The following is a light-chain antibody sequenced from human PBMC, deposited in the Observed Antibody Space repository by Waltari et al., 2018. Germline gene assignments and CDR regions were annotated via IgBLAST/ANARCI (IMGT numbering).Light chain of an antibody. CDR2: DTS. CDR3: QQRHSWPLT. CDR1: QNVNNF. Sequence: DTVLTQSPVTLSLSPGDRATLSCRASQNVNNFLAWYQQKPGQAPRLLIYDTSNRATGIPARFSGSGSGTDFTLTISSLEPEDFAVYYCQQRHSWPLTFGGGTKVEIK. J-gene: IGKJ4*01. V-gene: IGKV3-11*01.